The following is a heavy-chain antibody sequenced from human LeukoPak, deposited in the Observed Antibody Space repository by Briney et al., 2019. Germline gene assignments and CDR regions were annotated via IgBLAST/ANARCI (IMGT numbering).Heavy chain of an antibody. CDR1: GGSISSSNNY. Sequence: SETLSLTCTVSGGSISSSNNYWGWIRQPPGKGLEWIGSFYYSGSTYYNPSLKRRLTISVDTSKNQFSLKLSSVTAADTAVYYCARDKTQWLSAHSAFDIWGQGTMVTVSS. CDR2: FYYSGST. CDR3: ARDKTQWLSAHSAFDI. V-gene: IGHV4-39*07. J-gene: IGHJ3*02. D-gene: IGHD3-22*01.